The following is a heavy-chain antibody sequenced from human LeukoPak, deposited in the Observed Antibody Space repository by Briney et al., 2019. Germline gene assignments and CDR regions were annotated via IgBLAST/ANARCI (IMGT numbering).Heavy chain of an antibody. CDR1: GGSISSNY. CDR3: ARTAMVPAAMHTWCFDL. V-gene: IGHV4-59*01. Sequence: SETLSLTCTVSGGSISSNYWSWIRQPPGKGLECIGYIYYSGSTNYNPSLKSRITISVDTSKNQFSLKLSSVTAADTAMYYCARTAMVPAAMHTWCFDLWGRGTLVTVSS. D-gene: IGHD2-2*01. CDR2: IYYSGST. J-gene: IGHJ2*01.